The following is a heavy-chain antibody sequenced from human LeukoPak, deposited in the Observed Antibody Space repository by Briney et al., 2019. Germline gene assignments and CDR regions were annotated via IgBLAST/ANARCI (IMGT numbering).Heavy chain of an antibody. D-gene: IGHD6-19*01. CDR2: INHSGST. Sequence: PSETLSLTCAVYGGSFSGYYWSWIRQPPGKGLEWIGEINHSGSTNYNPSFKSRVTISVDTSKNQFSLKLSSVTAADTAVYYCARAPRASSSGWSNAFDIWGQGTMVTVSS. CDR1: GGSFSGYY. V-gene: IGHV4-34*01. CDR3: ARAPRASSSGWSNAFDI. J-gene: IGHJ3*02.